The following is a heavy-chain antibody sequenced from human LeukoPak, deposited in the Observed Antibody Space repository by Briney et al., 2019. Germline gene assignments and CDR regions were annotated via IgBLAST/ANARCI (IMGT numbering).Heavy chain of an antibody. D-gene: IGHD2-21*02. CDR2: INPNSGGT. V-gene: IGHV1-2*04. CDR3: ARHLSALTATYHFDY. CDR1: GYTFTGYY. Sequence: ASVKVSCKASGYTFTGYYMHWVRQAPGQGLEWMGWINPNSGGTNYAQKFQGWVTMTRDTSVSTAYLQWSSLKASDTAIYYCARHLSALTATYHFDYWGQGTLVTVSS. J-gene: IGHJ4*02.